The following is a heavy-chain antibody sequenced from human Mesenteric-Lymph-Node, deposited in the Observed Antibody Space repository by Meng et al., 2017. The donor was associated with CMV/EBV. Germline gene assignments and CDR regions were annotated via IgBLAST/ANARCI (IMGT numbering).Heavy chain of an antibody. V-gene: IGHV4-59*01. Sequence: SETLSLTCSVSGGSISTYYWSWIRQPPGKGLEWIGYIYSSGSTNYSPSLTSRVTISIDTSKNQFSLKLSSVTAADTAVYYCARVVVGAIEYFDSWGQGTLVTVSS. CDR1: GGSISTYY. CDR2: IYSSGST. D-gene: IGHD1-26*01. J-gene: IGHJ4*02. CDR3: ARVVVGAIEYFDS.